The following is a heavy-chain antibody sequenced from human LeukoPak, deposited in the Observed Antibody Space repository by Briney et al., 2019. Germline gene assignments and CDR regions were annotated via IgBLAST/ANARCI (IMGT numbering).Heavy chain of an antibody. CDR1: GGSISSSSYY. V-gene: IGHV4-39*01. Sequence: SETLSLTCTVSGGSISSSSYYWGWIRQPPGKGLEWIGSIYYSGSTYYNPSLKSRVTISVDTSKNQFSLKLSSVTAADTAVYYCARLGCSSTSCLDYWGQGTLVTVSS. CDR3: ARLGCSSTSCLDY. D-gene: IGHD2-2*01. J-gene: IGHJ4*02. CDR2: IYYSGST.